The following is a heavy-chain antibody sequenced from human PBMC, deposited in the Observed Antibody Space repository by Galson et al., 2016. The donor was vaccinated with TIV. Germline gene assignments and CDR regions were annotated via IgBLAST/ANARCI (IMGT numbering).Heavy chain of an antibody. J-gene: IGHJ6*02. Sequence: LRLSCAASGFTFSSSKMNWVRQAPGKGLEWVSGISSNSVYLGYADSVKGRFTISRDNAKNSLDLQMNSLRPEDTALYYYAKGPGYSYGYPQDYYYGMDVWGQGTALTVSS. V-gene: IGHV3-9*01. D-gene: IGHD5-18*01. CDR3: AKGPGYSYGYPQDYYYGMDV. CDR1: GFTFSSSK. CDR2: ISSNSVYL.